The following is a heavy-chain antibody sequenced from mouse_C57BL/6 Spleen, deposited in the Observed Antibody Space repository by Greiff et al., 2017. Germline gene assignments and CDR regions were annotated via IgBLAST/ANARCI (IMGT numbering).Heavy chain of an antibody. J-gene: IGHJ2*01. CDR1: GYTFTSYN. V-gene: IGHV1-18*01. Sequence: EVQLQQSGPVLVKPGASVKIPCKASGYTFTSYNMDWVKQSHGQSLVWIGAINPNNGGTSYNQKFKGKATLTVDKSSSTAYMELSSLTSEDTAVYYYAISGLLDYWGQGTTLTVSS. D-gene: IGHD3-1*01. CDR2: INPNNGGT. CDR3: AISGLLDY.